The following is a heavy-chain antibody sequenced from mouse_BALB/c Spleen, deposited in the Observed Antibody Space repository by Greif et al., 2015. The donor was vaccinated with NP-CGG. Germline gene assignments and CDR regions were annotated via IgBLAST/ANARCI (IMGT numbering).Heavy chain of an antibody. D-gene: IGHD1-2*01. CDR1: GFNIKDTY. Sequence: EVQLQQSGAELVKPGASVKLSCTASGFNIKDTYMHWVKQRPEQGLEWIGRIDPANGNTKYDPKFQGKATITADTSSNTAYLQVSGLTSEDTSVYFWARGVRLPRYFDVWGAGTTVTVSS. CDR2: IDPANGNT. J-gene: IGHJ1*01. CDR3: ARGVRLPRYFDV. V-gene: IGHV14-3*02.